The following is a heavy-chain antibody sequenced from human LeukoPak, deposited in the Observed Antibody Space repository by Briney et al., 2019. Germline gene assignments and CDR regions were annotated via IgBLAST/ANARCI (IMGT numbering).Heavy chain of an antibody. D-gene: IGHD3-9*01. CDR2: IYYSGST. CDR1: GGSISSYY. V-gene: IGHV4-59*01. J-gene: IGHJ3*02. Sequence: SETLSLTCTVSGGSISSYYWSWIRQPPGKGLEWIGYIYYSGSTNYNPSLKSRVTISVDTSKNQFSLKLNSVTAADTAVYYCARKPALTYYDILTGGDVAFDIWGQGTMVTVSS. CDR3: ARKPALTYYDILTGGDVAFDI.